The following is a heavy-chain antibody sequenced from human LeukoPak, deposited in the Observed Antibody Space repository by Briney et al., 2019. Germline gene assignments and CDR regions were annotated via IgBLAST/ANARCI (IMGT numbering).Heavy chain of an antibody. CDR2: INPNSGGT. CDR3: ARVRLVRGVSSN. V-gene: IGHV1-2*02. CDR1: GYTFTGYY. J-gene: IGHJ4*02. D-gene: IGHD3-10*01. Sequence: ASVKVSCKASGYTFTGYYMHWVRQAPGQGLEWMGWINPNSGGTNYAQKFQGRVTMTRDTSISTAYMELSRLRSDDTAVYYCARVRLVRGVSSNWGQGTLVTVSS.